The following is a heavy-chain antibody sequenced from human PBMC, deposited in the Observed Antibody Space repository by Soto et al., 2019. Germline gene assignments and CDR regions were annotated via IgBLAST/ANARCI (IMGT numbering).Heavy chain of an antibody. Sequence: QVQLVQSGAEVKKPGSSVKVSCKASGGTFSSYAISWVRQAPGQGLEWMGGIIPIFGTANYAQKFQGRVTITADESTSTDYMELISLRSEDTAVYYCARARADYYYDSSGYQEYYFDYWGQGTLVTVSS. CDR2: IIPIFGTA. J-gene: IGHJ4*02. V-gene: IGHV1-69*01. CDR1: GGTFSSYA. CDR3: ARARADYYYDSSGYQEYYFDY. D-gene: IGHD3-22*01.